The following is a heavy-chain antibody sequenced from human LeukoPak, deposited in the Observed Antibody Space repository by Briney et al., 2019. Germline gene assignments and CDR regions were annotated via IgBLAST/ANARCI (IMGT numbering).Heavy chain of an antibody. CDR2: INPNSGGT. CDR3: ASFQSYCSSTSCYKFPDDAFDI. Sequence: GASVKVSCKASGYTFTGYYMHWVRQAPGQGLEWMGWINPNSGGTNYAQKFQGRVTMTRDTSISTAYMELSRLRSDDTAVYYCASFQSYCSSTSCYKFPDDAFDIWGQGTMVTVSS. V-gene: IGHV1-2*02. D-gene: IGHD2-2*02. J-gene: IGHJ3*02. CDR1: GYTFTGYY.